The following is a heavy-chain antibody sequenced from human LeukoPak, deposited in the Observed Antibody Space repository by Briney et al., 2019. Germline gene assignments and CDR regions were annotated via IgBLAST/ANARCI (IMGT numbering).Heavy chain of an antibody. J-gene: IGHJ4*02. V-gene: IGHV1-2*02. CDR1: GYTFTGYY. CDR3: ARALVRARSTSCYGCLGIGDY. Sequence: ASVKVSCKASGYTFTGYYMHWVRQAPGQGLEWMGWINPNSGGTNYAQKFQGRVTMTRDTSTSTVYMELSSLRSEDTAVYYCARALVRARSTSCYGCLGIGDYWGQGTLVTVSS. CDR2: INPNSGGT. D-gene: IGHD2-2*01.